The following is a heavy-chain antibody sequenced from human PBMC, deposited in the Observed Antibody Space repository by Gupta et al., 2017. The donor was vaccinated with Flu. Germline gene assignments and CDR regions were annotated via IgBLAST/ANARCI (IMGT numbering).Heavy chain of an antibody. CDR3: AKDSYSGGWTTFDV. V-gene: IGHV3-30*18. CDR1: GFIFSDYA. D-gene: IGHD6-19*01. Sequence: QVQLVESGGGVVQPGRSLRLPCAASGFIFSDYAMHWVRQAPGKGLEWVAVVSFDGNDIFYTDSVKGRFTISRDNSKNTLYLQMSSLRAEDTAVYYCAKDSYSGGWTTFDVWGQGTMVTVSP. CDR2: VSFDGNDI. J-gene: IGHJ3*01.